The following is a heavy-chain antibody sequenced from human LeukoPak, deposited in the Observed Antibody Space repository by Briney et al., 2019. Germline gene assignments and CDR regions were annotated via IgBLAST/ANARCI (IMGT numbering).Heavy chain of an antibody. J-gene: IGHJ3*02. D-gene: IGHD2-2*02. CDR2: IIDSGTT. CDR1: GGSFSGYY. Sequence: SETLSLTCAVYGGSFSGYYWSWIRQPPGRGLEWIGEIIDSGTTNYNPSLESRVAMSVDTSKNQVSLRLSSVTAADTAVYYCATLYLVNAFDIWGPGTLVTVSS. CDR3: ATLYLVNAFDI. V-gene: IGHV4-34*12.